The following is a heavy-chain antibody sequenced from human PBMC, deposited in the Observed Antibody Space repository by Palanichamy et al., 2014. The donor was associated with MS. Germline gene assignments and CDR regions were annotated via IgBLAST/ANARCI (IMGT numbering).Heavy chain of an antibody. V-gene: IGHV4-59*01. Sequence: QVQLQESGPGLVRPSETLSLTCTVSGGSISYYYWSWIRQPPGKGLEWIGDIYYSGSTKYSPSLQSRVTISVDTSKNQFSPKLTSVSAAETAVYYCARGPAGPPYWYFDLWGRGTLVTVSS. CDR3: ARGPAGPPYWYFDL. CDR2: IYYSGST. CDR1: GGSISYYY. J-gene: IGHJ2*01. D-gene: IGHD2-2*01.